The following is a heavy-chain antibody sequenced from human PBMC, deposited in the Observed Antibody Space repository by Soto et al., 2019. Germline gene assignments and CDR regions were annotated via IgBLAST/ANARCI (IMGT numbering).Heavy chain of an antibody. J-gene: IGHJ6*02. CDR2: FDPEDGET. V-gene: IGHV1-24*01. CDR3: ATGPRIAARFYYYYGMDV. Sequence: GASVKVSCKVSGYTLTELSMHWVRQAPGKGLEWMGGFDPEDGETIYAQKFQGRVTMTEDTSTDTAYMELSSLRSEDTAVYYCATGPRIAARFYYYYGMDVWGQGTTVTVSS. D-gene: IGHD6-6*01. CDR1: GYTLTELS.